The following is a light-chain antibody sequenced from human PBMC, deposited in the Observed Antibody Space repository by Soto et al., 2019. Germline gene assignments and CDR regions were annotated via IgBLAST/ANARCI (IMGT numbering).Light chain of an antibody. J-gene: IGKJ2*01. CDR3: QPYDKWPYT. Sequence: EIVLTQSPATLSVSPGERATLSCRTSQSVGSNLAWYQQKPGQAPRLLMYGAFIRAPGFPVRFRGTGSGSEFTLTISSLQSEYGALSYCQPYDKWPYTFGRGTNMEIK. CDR2: GAF. V-gene: IGKV3-15*01. CDR1: QSVGSN.